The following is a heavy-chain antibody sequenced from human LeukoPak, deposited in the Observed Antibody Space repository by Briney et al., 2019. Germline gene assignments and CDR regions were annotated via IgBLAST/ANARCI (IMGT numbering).Heavy chain of an antibody. Sequence: SETLSLTCTVSGGSISSSSYYWGWIRQPPGKGLEWIGSIYYSGSTYYNPSLKSRVTISGDTSKNQFSLKLSSVTAADTAVYYCARGGYSYGEEFSFDHWGQGTLVTVSS. CDR2: IYYSGST. V-gene: IGHV4-39*07. J-gene: IGHJ4*02. CDR3: ARGGYSYGEEFSFDH. CDR1: GGSISSSSYY. D-gene: IGHD5-18*01.